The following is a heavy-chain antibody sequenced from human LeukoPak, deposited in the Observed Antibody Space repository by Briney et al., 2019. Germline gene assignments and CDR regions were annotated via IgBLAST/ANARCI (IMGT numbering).Heavy chain of an antibody. D-gene: IGHD3-10*01. CDR2: IYYSGST. CDR3: ASLRDDYGSGSYPDY. J-gene: IGHJ4*02. V-gene: IGHV4-39*01. CDR1: GGSISSSSYY. Sequence: SETLSLTCTDSGGSISSSSYYWGWIRQPPGKGLEWIGSIYYSGSTYYNPSLKSRVTISVDTSKNQFSLKLSSVTAADTAVYYCASLRDDYGSGSYPDYWGQGTLVTVSS.